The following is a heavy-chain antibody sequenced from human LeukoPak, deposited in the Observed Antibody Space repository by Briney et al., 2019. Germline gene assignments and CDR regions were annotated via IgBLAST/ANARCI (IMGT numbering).Heavy chain of an antibody. V-gene: IGHV1-24*01. CDR2: FDPEDGET. D-gene: IGHD3-10*01. CDR3: ATASYYGSGSLYYYGMDV. Sequence: ASVKVSCKVSGYTLTELSMHWVRQAPGKGLEWMGGFDPEDGETIYAQKFQGRVTMTEDTSTDTAYMELSSLRSEDTAVYYCATASYYGSGSLYYYGMDVWGQGTTVTVSS. J-gene: IGHJ6*02. CDR1: GYTLTELS.